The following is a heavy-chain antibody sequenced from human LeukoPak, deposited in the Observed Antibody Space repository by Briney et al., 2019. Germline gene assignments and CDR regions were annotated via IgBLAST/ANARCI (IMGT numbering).Heavy chain of an antibody. D-gene: IGHD3-3*01. V-gene: IGHV3-49*04. CDR2: IRSKAYGGTT. CDR1: GFSFGDYA. Sequence: GGSLRLSCTASGFSFGDYAMTWVRQAPGQGLEWIGFIRSKAYGGTTDYAASVKGRFTISRDDSKSIAYLQMNSLKTEDTAVYYCIRTIFGVVIDYWGQGTLVTVSS. J-gene: IGHJ4*02. CDR3: IRTIFGVVIDY.